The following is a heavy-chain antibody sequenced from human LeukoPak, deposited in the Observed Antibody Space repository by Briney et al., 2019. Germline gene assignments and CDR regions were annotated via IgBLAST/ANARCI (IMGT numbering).Heavy chain of an antibody. V-gene: IGHV1-46*01. J-gene: IGHJ6*02. CDR1: GYTFTSYY. D-gene: IGHD3-9*01. CDR2: INSSGGST. CDR3: ARDPPKDYDILTGNGMDV. Sequence: ASVKVSCKASGYTFTSYYMHWVRQAPGQALEWMGIINSSGGSTSYAQKFQGRVTMTRDTSTSTVYMELSSLRSEDTAVYYCARDPPKDYDILTGNGMDVWGQGTTVTVSS.